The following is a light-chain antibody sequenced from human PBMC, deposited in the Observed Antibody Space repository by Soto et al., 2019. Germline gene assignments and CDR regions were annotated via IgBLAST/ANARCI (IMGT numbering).Light chain of an antibody. CDR1: HDVGNC. CDR2: SAS. CDR3: QQYNTVPAT. J-gene: IGKJ5*01. V-gene: IGKV1-27*01. Sequence: DIQMTQSPSSVSASVGDRVTITCRASHDVGNCLAWYQQKPGTAPNLLIYSASTLQCGVPSRFSGSGSGTDFTLTISSLQPEDFAAYYCQQYNTVPATFGQGTRVEIK.